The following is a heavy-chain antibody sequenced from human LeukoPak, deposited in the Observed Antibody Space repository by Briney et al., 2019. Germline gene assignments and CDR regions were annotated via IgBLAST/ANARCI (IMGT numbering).Heavy chain of an antibody. CDR1: GFSFSSHG. CDR3: AKDDDWGRYKH. D-gene: IGHD3-16*01. V-gene: IGHV3-23*01. J-gene: IGHJ1*01. CDR2: FSPSGDIT. Sequence: GGSLRLSCAGSGFSFSSHGMNWVRQAPGKGLEWVSGFSPSGDITYYTDSVRGRFTISRDNFKNTLSLQVNSLRAEDTAMYYCAKDDDWGRYKHWGQGTLVTVSS.